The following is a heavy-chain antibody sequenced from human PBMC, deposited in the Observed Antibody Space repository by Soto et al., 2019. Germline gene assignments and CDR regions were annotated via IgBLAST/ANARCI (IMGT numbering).Heavy chain of an antibody. CDR1: GFTFSSYE. CDR3: ANMYYYDSSGPRGAFDI. Sequence: GGSLRLSCAASGFTFSSYEMNWVRQAPGKGLEWVSYISSSGSTIYYADSVKGRFTISRDNAKNSLYLQMNSLRAEDTAVYYCANMYYYDSSGPRGAFDIWGQGTMVTVSS. CDR2: ISSSGSTI. J-gene: IGHJ3*02. V-gene: IGHV3-48*03. D-gene: IGHD3-22*01.